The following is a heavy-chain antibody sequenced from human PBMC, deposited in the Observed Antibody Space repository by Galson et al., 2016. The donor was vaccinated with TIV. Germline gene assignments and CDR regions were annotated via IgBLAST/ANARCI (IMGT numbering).Heavy chain of an antibody. Sequence: SLRLSCAVSGLIFHKYDMNWVRQTPGKGLEWISFISISGGATYYADSVKGRFTISRDNSKNALYVQINNLRAEDTAVYYCASRDIAVIPAAIVFDYWGQGTLVTVSS. D-gene: IGHD2-2*01. V-gene: IGHV3-23*01. J-gene: IGHJ4*02. CDR1: GLIFHKYD. CDR2: ISISGGAT. CDR3: ASRDIAVIPAAIVFDY.